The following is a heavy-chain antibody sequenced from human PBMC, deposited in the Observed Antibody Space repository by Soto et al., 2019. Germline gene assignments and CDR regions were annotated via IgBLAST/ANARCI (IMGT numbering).Heavy chain of an antibody. J-gene: IGHJ2*01. D-gene: IGHD1-1*01. CDR2: IWNDGSKK. Sequence: VQFVESGGGVVQPGMSLRLSCAASGFVYSTYAMHWVRLSPGKGLEWVALIWNDGSKKYYVVSVKGRFTISRDNSQNPLNLQRDSLRAEDTAVYFCVRGIPFQYSNNWLHWYFDLWGRGTQVTVSS. CDR1: GFVYSTYA. V-gene: IGHV3-33*01. CDR3: VRGIPFQYSNNWLHWYFDL.